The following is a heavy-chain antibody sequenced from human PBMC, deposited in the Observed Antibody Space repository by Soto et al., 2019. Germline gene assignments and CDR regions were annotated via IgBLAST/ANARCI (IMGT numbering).Heavy chain of an antibody. CDR3: ARDGSGFDSSWYLGAPDY. CDR2: IWYDGSNK. V-gene: IGHV3-33*01. CDR1: GFTFSSYG. Sequence: QVQLVESGGGVVQPGRSLRLSCAASGFTFSSYGMHWVRQAPGKGLEWVAVIWYDGSNKYYADSVKGRFTISRDNSKNTLYLQMNSLRAEDTAVYYCARDGSGFDSSWYLGAPDYWGQGTLVTVSS. J-gene: IGHJ4*02. D-gene: IGHD6-13*01.